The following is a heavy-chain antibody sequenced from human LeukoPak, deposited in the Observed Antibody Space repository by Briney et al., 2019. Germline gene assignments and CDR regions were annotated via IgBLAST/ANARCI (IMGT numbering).Heavy chain of an antibody. J-gene: IGHJ5*02. D-gene: IGHD4-17*01. CDR3: ARASSDYSQSWFAP. CDR1: GASISIFY. Sequence: SETLSLTCSVSGASISIFYWSWIRQPAGKGLEWIGHISASGTARYNPSLKSRVTMSLDTSKNQVSLKLSSVTAADTAVYYCARASSDYSQSWFAPWGQGTLVTVSS. CDR2: ISASGTA. V-gene: IGHV4-4*07.